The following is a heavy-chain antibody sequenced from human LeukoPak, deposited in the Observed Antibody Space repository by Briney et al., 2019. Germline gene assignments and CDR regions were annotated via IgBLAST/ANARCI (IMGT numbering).Heavy chain of an antibody. V-gene: IGHV4-59*01. Sequence: PSETQSLTCTFSGGSISSYYWSWIRQPPGKGLEWIGYIYYSGTTNYNPSLKSRVTISVDTSKNQFSLKLSSVTAADTAVYYCARVGTYGSGSYFSWLDYWGQGTLVTVSS. CDR2: IYYSGTT. D-gene: IGHD3-10*01. CDR3: ARVGTYGSGSYFSWLDY. CDR1: GGSISSYY. J-gene: IGHJ4*02.